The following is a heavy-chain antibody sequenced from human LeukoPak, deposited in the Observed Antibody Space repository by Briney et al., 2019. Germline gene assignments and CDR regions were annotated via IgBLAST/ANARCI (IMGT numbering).Heavy chain of an antibody. D-gene: IGHD6-13*01. J-gene: IGHJ4*02. CDR1: GFTFSSYA. Sequence: GSLRLSCAASGFTFSSYAMSWVRQAPGKGLEWVSAISGSGGSTYYADSVKGRFTISRDNSKNTLYLQMNSLRAEDTAVYYCAKDGRRFSSSLTYFDYWGQGTLVTVSS. CDR3: AKDGRRFSSSLTYFDY. V-gene: IGHV3-23*01. CDR2: ISGSGGST.